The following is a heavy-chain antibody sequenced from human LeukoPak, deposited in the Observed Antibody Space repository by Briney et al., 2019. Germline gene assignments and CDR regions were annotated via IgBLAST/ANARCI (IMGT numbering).Heavy chain of an antibody. CDR1: GFTFSSYA. V-gene: IGHV3-64*01. CDR3: ARSSSRYCSGGSCYSGVLGYFDY. Sequence: PGGSLRLSCAASGFTFSSYAMHWVRQAPGKGLEYVSAISSNGGSTYYANSVKGRFTISRDNSKNTLYLQMNSLRAEDTAVYYCARSSSRYCSGGSCYSGVLGYFDYWGQGTLVTVSS. D-gene: IGHD2-15*01. J-gene: IGHJ4*02. CDR2: ISSNGGST.